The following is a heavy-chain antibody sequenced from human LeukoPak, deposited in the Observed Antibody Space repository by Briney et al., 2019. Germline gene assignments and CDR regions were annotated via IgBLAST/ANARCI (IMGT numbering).Heavy chain of an antibody. CDR1: GFTSNNFG. CDR3: AKDLHGGYSSDY. D-gene: IGHD4-23*01. V-gene: IGHV3-30*02. Sequence: PGGSLRLSXAASGFTSNNFGMHWVRQAPGKGLEWVSFIGYEGVHKYYADSVKGRFTISKDNSKATLYLQMNSLRPEDTAVYYCAKDLHGGYSSDYWGQGTLVTVFS. J-gene: IGHJ4*02. CDR2: IGYEGVHK.